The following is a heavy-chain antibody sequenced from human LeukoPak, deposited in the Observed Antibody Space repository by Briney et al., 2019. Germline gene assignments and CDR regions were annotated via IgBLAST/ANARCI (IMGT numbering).Heavy chain of an antibody. CDR2: INPNSGGT. V-gene: IGHV1-2*02. CDR3: ARQSVDIVVVPAAIGYIDV. J-gene: IGHJ6*03. CDR1: GYTFTGYY. D-gene: IGHD2-2*02. Sequence: ASVKVSCKASGYTFTGYYMHWVRQAPGQGLEWMGWINPNSGGTNYAQKFQGRVTMTRDTSISTAYMELSRLRSDDTAVYYCARQSVDIVVVPAAIGYIDVWGKGTTVTVSS.